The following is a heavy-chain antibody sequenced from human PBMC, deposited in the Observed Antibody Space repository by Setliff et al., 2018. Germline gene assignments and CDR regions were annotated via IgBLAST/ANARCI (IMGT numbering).Heavy chain of an antibody. Sequence: PSETLSLTCTVSGGSISSYFWTWIRQPAGKGLEWIGRIYTSGSTNYNPSLKSRVTISLDTSNNQFSLSLSSVTAADTAVYYCARMSGFQYMDVWGKGTTVTVSS. D-gene: IGHD3-3*01. CDR3: ARMSGFQYMDV. J-gene: IGHJ6*03. CDR2: IYTSGST. V-gene: IGHV4-4*07. CDR1: GGSISSYF.